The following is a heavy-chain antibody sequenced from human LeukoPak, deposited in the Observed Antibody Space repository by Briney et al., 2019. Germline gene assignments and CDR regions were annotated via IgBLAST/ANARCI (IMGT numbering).Heavy chain of an antibody. Sequence: PGGSLRLSCAASGFTFTSYAMHWVRQAPGKGLEWVAVISYDGSNKYYADSVKGRFAISRDNSKNMLYVQMNSLRGEDTAVYYCARVDSDYYYYYYMDVWGKGTTVTISS. D-gene: IGHD2-15*01. V-gene: IGHV3-30*09. CDR1: GFTFTSYA. J-gene: IGHJ6*03. CDR2: ISYDGSNK. CDR3: ARVDSDYYYYYYMDV.